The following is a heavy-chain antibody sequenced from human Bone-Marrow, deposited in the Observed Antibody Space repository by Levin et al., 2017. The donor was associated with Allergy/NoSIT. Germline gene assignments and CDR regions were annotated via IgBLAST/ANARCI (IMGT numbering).Heavy chain of an antibody. D-gene: IGHD2-8*01. CDR1: GFTFSSYA. Sequence: GESLKISCAASGFTFSSYAMSWVRQAPGKGLEWVSAISGSGGSTYYADSVKGRFTISRDNSKNTLYLQMNSLRAEDTAVYYCAKDGRDGVCYMYWGQGTLVTVSS. CDR3: AKDGRDGVCYMY. J-gene: IGHJ4*02. V-gene: IGHV3-23*01. CDR2: ISGSGGST.